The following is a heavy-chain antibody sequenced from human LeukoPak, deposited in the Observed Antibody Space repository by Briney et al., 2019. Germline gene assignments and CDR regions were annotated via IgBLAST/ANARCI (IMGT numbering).Heavy chain of an antibody. CDR1: GFTFSNAW. CDR3: ATDTAMVRGFGY. V-gene: IGHV1-18*04. Sequence: PGGSLRLSCAASGFTFSNAWMSWVRQAPGQGLEWMGWISAYNGNTNYAQKLQGRVTMTTDTSTSTAYMELRSLRSDDTAVYYCATDTAMVRGFGYWGQGTLVTVSS. J-gene: IGHJ4*02. D-gene: IGHD5-18*01. CDR2: ISAYNGNT.